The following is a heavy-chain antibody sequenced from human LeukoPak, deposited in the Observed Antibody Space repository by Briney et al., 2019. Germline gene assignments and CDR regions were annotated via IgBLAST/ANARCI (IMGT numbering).Heavy chain of an antibody. J-gene: IGHJ3*02. D-gene: IGHD1-26*01. V-gene: IGHV3-48*03. CDR1: GFTFTSYE. CDR3: GASRQYVGAFDI. CDR2: ISSGSTTI. Sequence: GGSLRLSCAASGFTFTSYELYWVRQAPGKGLEWIPYISSGSTTIKYADSVRGRFTISRDDGRESVYLQMNSLRVEDTSIYFCGASRQYVGAFDIWGQGTLVSVSS.